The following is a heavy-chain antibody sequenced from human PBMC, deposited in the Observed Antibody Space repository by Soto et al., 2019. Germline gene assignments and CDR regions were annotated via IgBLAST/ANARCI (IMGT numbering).Heavy chain of an antibody. V-gene: IGHV1-3*01. Sequence: ASVKVSCKASGYTFTSYAMHWVRQAPGQRLEWMGWINAGNGNTKYSQKFQGRVTITRDTSASTAYMELSSLRSEDTAVYYCARGPIVVVVAASNWFDPWSQGTLVTVSS. CDR1: GYTFTSYA. CDR3: ARGPIVVVVAASNWFDP. CDR2: INAGNGNT. D-gene: IGHD2-15*01. J-gene: IGHJ5*02.